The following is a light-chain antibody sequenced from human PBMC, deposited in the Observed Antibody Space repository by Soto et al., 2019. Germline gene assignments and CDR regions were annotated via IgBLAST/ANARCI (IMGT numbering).Light chain of an antibody. Sequence: ELVLTQSPGTLPLSPGERDTLSCRASQSVRSNYLAWYQQKPGQAPRLLIYGASSRATGITDRFSGTGSGTDFTLTSSRVEPEDFAVYYCEQDGCSPYTFYRGTKLEI. CDR2: GAS. J-gene: IGKJ2*01. CDR3: EQDGCSPYT. V-gene: IGKV3-20*01. CDR1: QSVRSNY.